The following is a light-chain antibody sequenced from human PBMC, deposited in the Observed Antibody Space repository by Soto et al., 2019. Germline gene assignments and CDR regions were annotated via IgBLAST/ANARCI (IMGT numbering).Light chain of an antibody. J-gene: IGLJ3*02. Sequence: QSALTQPRSVSGSPGQSVTISCTGTSSDVGGYNYVSWYQQYPGKAPKLIIFDVVKRPSGVPDRFSGSKSGNTASLTISGLQAEDEADYYCCSYAGTYTLWVFGGGTKLTVL. CDR1: SSDVGGYNY. CDR2: DVV. V-gene: IGLV2-11*01. CDR3: CSYAGTYTLWV.